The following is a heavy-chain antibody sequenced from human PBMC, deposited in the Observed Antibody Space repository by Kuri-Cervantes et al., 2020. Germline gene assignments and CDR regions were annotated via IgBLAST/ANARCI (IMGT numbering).Heavy chain of an antibody. Sequence: GESLKISCAASGFTFSSYAMSWVRQAPGKGLEWVSAISGSDGSTYYADSVKGWFTISRDNSKNTLYLQMNSLRAEDTAVYYCAKVKYYDSSGRTTNYYYGMDVWGQGTTVTVSS. CDR1: GFTFSSYA. V-gene: IGHV3-23*01. J-gene: IGHJ6*02. CDR3: AKVKYYDSSGRTTNYYYGMDV. D-gene: IGHD3-22*01. CDR2: ISGSDGST.